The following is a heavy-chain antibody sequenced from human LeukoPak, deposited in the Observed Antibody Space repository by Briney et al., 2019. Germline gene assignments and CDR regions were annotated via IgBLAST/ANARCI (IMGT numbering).Heavy chain of an antibody. V-gene: IGHV3-23*01. CDR1: GFTFSNYA. J-gene: IGHJ6*02. CDR3: AKETLQGITGTYYYYYGMDV. CDR2: ISGSGGST. D-gene: IGHD1-20*01. Sequence: GGSLRLSCAASGFTFSNYAMSWVRQAPGKGLEWVSAISGSGGSTYCADSVKGRFTISRDNSKNTLYLQMNSLRAEDTAVYYCAKETLQGITGTYYYYYGMDVWGQGTTVTVSS.